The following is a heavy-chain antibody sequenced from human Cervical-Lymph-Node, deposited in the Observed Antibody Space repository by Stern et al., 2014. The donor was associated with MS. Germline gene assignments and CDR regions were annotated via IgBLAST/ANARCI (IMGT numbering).Heavy chain of an antibody. CDR2: IYPGNSHT. CDR3: ARHGGPNWNHEAHNWFDP. CDR1: EYNFNTHW. J-gene: IGHJ5*02. Sequence: EVQLVQSGAEVKKPGESLKISCKGSEYNFNTHWIAWVRQMPGKGLEWLGNIYPGNSHTDYNTSLQGQGSISRDKSITTAYLHFSSLKASDSAMYFCARHGGPNWNHEAHNWFDPWGQGTLVTVSS. V-gene: IGHV5-51*03. D-gene: IGHD1-14*01.